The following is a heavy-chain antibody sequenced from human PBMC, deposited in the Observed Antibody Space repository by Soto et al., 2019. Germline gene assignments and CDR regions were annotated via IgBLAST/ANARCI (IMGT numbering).Heavy chain of an antibody. Sequence: GGSLRLSCAASGFTFSDYYMSWIRQAPGKGLEWVSYISSSGTTMYYTDSVKGRFTIPRDNAKNSLYLQMNSLRAEDTAVYYCAGVPHIVVVPAYWGQGTLVTVSS. D-gene: IGHD2-2*01. V-gene: IGHV3-11*01. J-gene: IGHJ4*02. CDR1: GFTFSDYY. CDR3: AGVPHIVVVPAY. CDR2: ISSSGTTM.